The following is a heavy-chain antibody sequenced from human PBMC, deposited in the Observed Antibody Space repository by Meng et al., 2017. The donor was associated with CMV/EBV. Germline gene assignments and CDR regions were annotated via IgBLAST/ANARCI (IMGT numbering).Heavy chain of an antibody. V-gene: IGHV4-34*01. J-gene: IGHJ6*02. CDR2: INHSGST. D-gene: IGHD3-3*01. CDR1: GGSFSGYY. Sequence: SETLSLTCAVYGGSFSGYYWSWIRQPPGKGLEWIGEINHSGSTNYNPSLKSRVTISVDTSKSQFSLKLSSVTAADTAVYYCARARLGSGYPYYYYYGMDVWGQGTTVTVSS. CDR3: ARARLGSGYPYYYYYGMDV.